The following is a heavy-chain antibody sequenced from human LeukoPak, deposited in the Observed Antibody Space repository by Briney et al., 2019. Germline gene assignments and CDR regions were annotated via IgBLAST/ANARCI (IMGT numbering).Heavy chain of an antibody. Sequence: SETLSLTCTVSGGSISSSDYSWGWIRQPPGKGLEWIGSIYYSGSTYYNPSLKSRVTIPADTSKNQFSLKLSSVTAADTAVYYCARHWSRDYYDSSGYWSPLDYWGQGTLVTVSS. V-gene: IGHV4-39*01. CDR1: GGSISSSDYS. J-gene: IGHJ4*02. CDR2: IYYSGST. CDR3: ARHWSRDYYDSSGYWSPLDY. D-gene: IGHD3-22*01.